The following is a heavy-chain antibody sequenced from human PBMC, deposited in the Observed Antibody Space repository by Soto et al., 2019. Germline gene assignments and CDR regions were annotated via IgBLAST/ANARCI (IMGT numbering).Heavy chain of an antibody. D-gene: IGHD5-12*01. CDR2: IIPIFGTA. CDR3: AVLQFRPYGMDV. J-gene: IGHJ6*02. V-gene: IGHV1-69*06. CDR1: GGTFSSYA. Sequence: SVKVSCKASGGTFSSYAISWVRQAPGQGLEWMGGIIPIFGTANYAQKFQGRVTITADKSTSTAYMELSSLRSEDTAVYYCAVLQFRPYGMDVWGQGXTVTVYS.